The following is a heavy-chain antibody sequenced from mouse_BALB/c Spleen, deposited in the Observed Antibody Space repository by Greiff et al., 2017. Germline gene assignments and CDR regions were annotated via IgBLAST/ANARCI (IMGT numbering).Heavy chain of an antibody. Sequence: VQLQQSGAELVKPGASVKLSCTASGFNIKDTYMHWVKQRPEQGLEWIGRIDPANGNTKYDPKFQGKATITADTSSNTAYLQLSSLTSEDTAVYYYARSLYDFYAMDYWGQGTSVTVSS. CDR2: IDPANGNT. CDR1: GFNIKDTY. J-gene: IGHJ4*01. CDR3: ARSLYDFYAMDY. V-gene: IGHV14-3*02. D-gene: IGHD2-3*01.